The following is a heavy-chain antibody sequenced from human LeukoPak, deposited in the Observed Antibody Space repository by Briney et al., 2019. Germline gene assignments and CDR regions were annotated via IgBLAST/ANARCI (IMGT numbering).Heavy chain of an antibody. J-gene: IGHJ1*01. V-gene: IGHV5-51*01. CDR1: GYSFTTYW. Sequence: TTGESLKISCKGSGYSFTTYWIGWVRQMPGKGLEWMGIIYPGGSDTRYSPSFQGQVTISADKSISTAYLQWTSLKASDTAIYYCGRQSPSAEYSKPWGRGTLVTVS. CDR3: GRQSPSAEYSKP. CDR2: IYPGGSDT.